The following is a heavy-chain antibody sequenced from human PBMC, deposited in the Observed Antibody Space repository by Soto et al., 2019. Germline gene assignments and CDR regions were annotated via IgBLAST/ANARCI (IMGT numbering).Heavy chain of an antibody. V-gene: IGHV1-69*13. CDR2: IFPKFGTT. J-gene: IGHJ6*02. Sequence: SVKVSCKASGDTDTNYVISWGRQAPGQGLEWMGGIFPKFGTTYSAQKLQDRLTITADESTSTVYMQLSSLRLDDTAVYYCEAEMTFGKLSVVWGQGTTVTVSS. CDR1: GDTDTNYV. D-gene: IGHD3-16*02. CDR3: EAEMTFGKLSVV.